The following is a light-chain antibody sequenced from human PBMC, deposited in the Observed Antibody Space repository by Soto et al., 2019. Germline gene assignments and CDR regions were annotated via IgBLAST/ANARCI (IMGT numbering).Light chain of an antibody. CDR1: QSVNRY. CDR3: QQRSNWPSLT. Sequence: EVVLTQSPATLSLSPGERATLSCRASQSVNRYLAWYQHKPGQAPRLLIYDVSNRAPGIPARFSGSGSGTDVTLTISSLEPEDFALYYGQQRSNWPSLTFGGGTKVEIK. CDR2: DVS. V-gene: IGKV3-11*01. J-gene: IGKJ4*01.